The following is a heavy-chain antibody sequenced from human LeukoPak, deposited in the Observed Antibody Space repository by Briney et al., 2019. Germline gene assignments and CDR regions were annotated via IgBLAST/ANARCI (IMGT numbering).Heavy chain of an antibody. CDR3: ARHEYYDFWSGFPYAFDI. D-gene: IGHD3-3*01. J-gene: IGHJ3*02. V-gene: IGHV4-59*08. CDR2: IYYSGST. CDR1: GGSISSYY. Sequence: SETLSLTCTVSGGSISSYYWSWIRQPPGKGLEWIGYIYYSGSTNYNPSLKSRVTISVDTSKNQFSLKLSSVTAADTAVYYCARHEYYDFWSGFPYAFDIWGQGTMVTVSS.